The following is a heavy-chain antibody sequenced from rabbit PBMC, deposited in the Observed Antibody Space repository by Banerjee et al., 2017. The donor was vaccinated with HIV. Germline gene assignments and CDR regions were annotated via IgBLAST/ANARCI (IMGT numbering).Heavy chain of an antibody. CDR1: GFTLSSYW. D-gene: IGHD7-1*01. J-gene: IGHJ4*01. V-gene: IGHV1S45*01. CDR2: INTGSGSA. CDR3: ARSYAGYTDTSLHL. Sequence: QQQLEESGGGLVTPGGTLTLTCTASGFTLSSYWMCWFRQAPGKGLEWIACINTGSGSAYYASWVISRFSISKTSSTTVTLQMTTLTAADTATYFCARSYAGYTDTSLHLWGQGTLVTVS.